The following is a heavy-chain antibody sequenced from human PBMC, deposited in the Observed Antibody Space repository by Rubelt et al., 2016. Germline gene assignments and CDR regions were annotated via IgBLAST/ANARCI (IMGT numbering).Heavy chain of an antibody. CDR1: GYTFTSYG. D-gene: IGHD1-26*01. CDR3: ARDPGSGSYLSYDDY. Sequence: QVQLVQSGAEVKKPGASVKVSCKASGYTFTSYGISWVRQAPGQGLEWMGWISAYNGNTNYAQKLQGRVTMTTDTSTSTAYMELRSLKYDDTAVYYCARDPGSGSYLSYDDYWGQGTLVTVSS. J-gene: IGHJ4*02. CDR2: ISAYNGNT. V-gene: IGHV1-18*01.